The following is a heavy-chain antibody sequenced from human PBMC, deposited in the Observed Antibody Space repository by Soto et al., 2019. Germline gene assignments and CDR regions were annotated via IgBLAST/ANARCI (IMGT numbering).Heavy chain of an antibody. J-gene: IGHJ5*02. D-gene: IGHD3-3*01. Sequence: PSETLSLTCTVSGGSVSSGSYYWSWIRQPPGKGLEWIGYIYYSGSTKYNPSLKSRLTISVDTSKNQFSLKLSSVTAADTAVYYCVRLFRVTIYGVTWRYENWFDPWGQASLVTVYS. V-gene: IGHV4-61*01. CDR2: IYYSGST. CDR3: VRLFRVTIYGVTWRYENWFDP. CDR1: GGSVSSGSYY.